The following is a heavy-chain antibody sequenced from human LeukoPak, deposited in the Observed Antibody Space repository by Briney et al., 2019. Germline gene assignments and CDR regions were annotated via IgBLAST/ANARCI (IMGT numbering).Heavy chain of an antibody. CDR3: ASEEVVTATLLSSGGWFDP. D-gene: IGHD2-15*01. J-gene: IGHJ5*02. V-gene: IGHV4-39*01. CDR2: IYYSGNT. Sequence: SETLSLTCTVSGVSISSSNSYWGWIRQPPGKGLEWIGSIYYSGNTYYNASLKSQVSISIDTSKNQFSLKLSSVTAPDTAVYYCASEEVVTATLLSSGGWFDPWGQGTLVTVSS. CDR1: GVSISSSNSY.